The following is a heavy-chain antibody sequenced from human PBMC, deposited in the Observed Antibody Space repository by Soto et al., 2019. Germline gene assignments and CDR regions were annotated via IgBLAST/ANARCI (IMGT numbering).Heavy chain of an antibody. J-gene: IGHJ3*02. V-gene: IGHV1-18*01. D-gene: IGHD6-19*01. Sequence: QVQLVQSGAEVKKPGASVKVSCKASGYTFTSYGISWVRQAPGQGLEWMGWISGYNGTTNYAQKLQGRVTKTTDTPTSKANMELRGLRSDDPAGYYCGRDPGGQWRVLDAFDIWGKGTMLTVSS. CDR2: ISGYNGTT. CDR1: GYTFTSYG. CDR3: GRDPGGQWRVLDAFDI.